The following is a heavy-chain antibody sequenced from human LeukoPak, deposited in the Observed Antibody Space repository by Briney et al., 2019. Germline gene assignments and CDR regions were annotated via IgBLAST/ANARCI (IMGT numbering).Heavy chain of an antibody. CDR3: ARVPRRYCSSTSCYYYYYMDV. J-gene: IGHJ6*03. V-gene: IGHV4-38-2*02. D-gene: IGHD2-2*01. CDR1: GYSISSGYY. Sequence: SETLSLTCTVSGYSISSGYYWGWIRQPPGKGLEWIGSIYHSGSTYYNPSLKSQVTISVDTSKNQFSLKLSSVTAADTAVYYCARVPRRYCSSTSCYYYYYMDVWGKGTTVTVSS. CDR2: IYHSGST.